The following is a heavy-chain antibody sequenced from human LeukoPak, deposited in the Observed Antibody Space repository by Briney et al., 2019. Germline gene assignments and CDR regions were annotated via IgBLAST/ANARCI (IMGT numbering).Heavy chain of an antibody. V-gene: IGHV4-59*11. CDR1: TDSFSSHY. Sequence: PSETLSLTCAVSTDSFSSHYWTWIRQPPGKGLEWIGYISYIGSTNYNPSLKSRVTISIDTSKNRFSLKLSSVTSADTAVYYCARDLVTVTKGFDIWGQGTMVSVSS. CDR2: ISYIGST. D-gene: IGHD4-17*01. J-gene: IGHJ3*02. CDR3: ARDLVTVTKGFDI.